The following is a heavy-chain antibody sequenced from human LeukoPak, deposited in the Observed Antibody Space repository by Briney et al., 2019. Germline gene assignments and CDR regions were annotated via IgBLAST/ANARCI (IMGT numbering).Heavy chain of an antibody. V-gene: IGHV3-20*04. CDR2: IHWNGGRT. CDR3: ARDLIVGTTIRYYFDY. CDR1: GFTFDNYG. J-gene: IGHJ4*02. D-gene: IGHD1-26*01. Sequence: TGGSLRLSCAASGFTFDNYGINWVRQAPGKGLEWVSRIHWNGGRTGYADSVKGRFTISRDNAKNSLYLQMNSLRAEDTAVYYCARDLIVGTTIRYYFDYWGQGTLVTVSS.